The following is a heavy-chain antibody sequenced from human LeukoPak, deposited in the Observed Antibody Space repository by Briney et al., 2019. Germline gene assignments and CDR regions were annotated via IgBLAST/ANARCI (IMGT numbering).Heavy chain of an antibody. CDR3: ARDGGSLLSYFQH. Sequence: SETLSLTCTVSGGSISSGGYYWSWIRQHPGKGLEWIGYIYYSGSTYYNPSLKSRVTISVDTSKNQFSLKLSSVTAADTAVYYCARDGGSLLSYFQHWGQGTLVTVSS. J-gene: IGHJ1*01. D-gene: IGHD2-15*01. CDR1: GGSISSGGYY. V-gene: IGHV4-31*03. CDR2: IYYSGST.